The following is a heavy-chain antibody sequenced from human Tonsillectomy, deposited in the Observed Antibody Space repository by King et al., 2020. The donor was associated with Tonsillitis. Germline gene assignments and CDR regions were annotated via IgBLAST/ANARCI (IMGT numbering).Heavy chain of an antibody. V-gene: IGHV1-18*04. CDR2: ISVYSGNT. D-gene: IGHD1-26*01. J-gene: IGHJ4*02. CDR3: ARDTNSGSYKVDY. Sequence: VQLVESGAEVKKPGASVKVSCKASGYTFTSYGISWVRQAPGQGLEWMGWISVYSGNTNYTQKIQGRVTMTTDTSTSSAYMELRSLRSDDTAVYYCARDTNSGSYKVDYWGQGTWFTVAS. CDR1: GYTFTSYG.